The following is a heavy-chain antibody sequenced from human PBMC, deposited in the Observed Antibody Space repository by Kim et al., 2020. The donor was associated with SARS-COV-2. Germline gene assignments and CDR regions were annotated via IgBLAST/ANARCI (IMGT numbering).Heavy chain of an antibody. D-gene: IGHD5-18*01. V-gene: IGHV1-69*13. CDR3: ARDRYPWGQYSYGFDAFDI. J-gene: IGHJ3*02. Sequence: SVKVSCKASGGTFSSYAISWVRQAPGQGLEWMGGIIPIFGTANYAQKFQGRVTITADESTSTAYMELSSLRSEDTAVYYCARDRYPWGQYSYGFDAFDIWGQGTMVTVSS. CDR2: IIPIFGTA. CDR1: GGTFSSYA.